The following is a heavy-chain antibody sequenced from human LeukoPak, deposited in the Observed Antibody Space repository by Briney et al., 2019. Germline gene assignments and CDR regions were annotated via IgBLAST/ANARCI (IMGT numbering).Heavy chain of an antibody. CDR2: IYTSGST. V-gene: IGHV4-4*07. D-gene: IGHD6-19*01. J-gene: IGHJ4*02. CDR3: ASSSGWYTQFDY. Sequence: SETLSLTCTVSGGSISSYYWSWIRQPTGKGLEWIGRIYTSGSTNYNPSLKSRVTMSVDTSKNQFSLKLSSVTAADTAVYYCASSSGWYTQFDYWGQGTLVTVSS. CDR1: GGSISSYY.